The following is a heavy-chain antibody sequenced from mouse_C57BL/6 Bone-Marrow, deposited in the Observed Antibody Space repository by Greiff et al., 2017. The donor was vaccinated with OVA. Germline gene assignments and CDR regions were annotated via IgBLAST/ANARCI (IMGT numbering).Heavy chain of an antibody. CDR2: IDPSDSYT. Sequence: QVQLQQPGAELVKPGASVKLSCKASGYTFTSYWMQWVKQRPGQGLEWIGEIDPSDSYTNYNQKFKGKATLTVDTSSSTAYMQLSSLTSEDSAVYYCAADYDGYPSGFAYWGQGTLVTVSA. J-gene: IGHJ3*01. D-gene: IGHD2-3*01. CDR1: GYTFTSYW. V-gene: IGHV1-50*01. CDR3: AADYDGYPSGFAY.